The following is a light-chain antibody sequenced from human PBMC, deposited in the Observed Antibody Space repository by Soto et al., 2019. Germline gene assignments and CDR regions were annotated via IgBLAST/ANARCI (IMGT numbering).Light chain of an antibody. V-gene: IGKV3-20*01. J-gene: IGKJ2*01. CDR2: DTS. CDR3: LQYGRSPYT. Sequence: EMVLTQSPGTLSLSPGERVTLSCRASQSVSSSYLAWYQQKPGQAPRLLIHDTSSRATRTPDRFSGSGSATDFTLTISRLEPEDFAVYYCLQYGRSPYTFGLGTKLEI. CDR1: QSVSSSY.